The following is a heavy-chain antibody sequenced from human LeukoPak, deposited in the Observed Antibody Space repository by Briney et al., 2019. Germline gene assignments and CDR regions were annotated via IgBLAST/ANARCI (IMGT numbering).Heavy chain of an antibody. J-gene: IGHJ4*02. CDR1: GDSIITYF. CDR3: AREAYCGGDCYSGFDY. Sequence: PSATLALPCTVSGDSIITYFWSWIRQPPGKGLQWIGYIYYSGSTNYNPSLKSRVTISVDPSRNQFSLKLSSVTAADTAVYYCAREAYCGGDCYSGFDYWGQGTLVTVSS. V-gene: IGHV4-59*01. D-gene: IGHD2-21*02. CDR2: IYYSGST.